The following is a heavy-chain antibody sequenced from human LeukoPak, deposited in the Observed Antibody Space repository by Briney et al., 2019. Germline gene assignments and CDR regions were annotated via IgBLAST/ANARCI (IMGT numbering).Heavy chain of an antibody. CDR1: GYTFTGYF. CDR2: INPNNGDT. D-gene: IGHD3-22*01. CDR3: ARVPIRRHYESTGYYYEDP. V-gene: IGHV1-2*02. J-gene: IGHJ5*02. Sequence: ASVKVSCKASGYTFTGYFIHWVRQAPGQGLEWMGWINPNNGDTNYAQKFQGRVTMTRDTSISTAYMELSRLRSDDTAVYYCARVPIRRHYESTGYYYEDPWGQGTLVTVSS.